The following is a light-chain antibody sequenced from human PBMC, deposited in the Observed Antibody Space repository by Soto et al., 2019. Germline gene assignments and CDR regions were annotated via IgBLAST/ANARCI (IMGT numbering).Light chain of an antibody. V-gene: IGKV1-9*01. CDR3: QQLYNYPRT. Sequence: DIQLTQSPAFLSASVGDRVTITCRASQNIASYLAWFQQKPGKAPELLILAASTLRSGVPSRFSGSGSGTEYSLTVSSLQPKDFGTYYCQQLYNYPRTFGQGTKVDIK. CDR1: QNIASY. J-gene: IGKJ1*01. CDR2: AAS.